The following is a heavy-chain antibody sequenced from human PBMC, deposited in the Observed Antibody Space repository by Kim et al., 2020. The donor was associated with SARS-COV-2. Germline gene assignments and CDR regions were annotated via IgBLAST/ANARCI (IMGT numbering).Heavy chain of an antibody. J-gene: IGHJ5*02. Sequence: SETLSLTCTVSGDSVNTSTHFWSWIRQAPGKELEWIGYVFRTGDANYNPSLESRVSLSVDTSKSQFSLTLRSVTAADTAVYYCARVSFGGSFAIMGDFDP. CDR2: VFRTGDA. CDR1: GDSVNTSTHF. V-gene: IGHV4-61*01. D-gene: IGHD1-26*01. CDR3: ARVSFGGSFAIMGDFDP.